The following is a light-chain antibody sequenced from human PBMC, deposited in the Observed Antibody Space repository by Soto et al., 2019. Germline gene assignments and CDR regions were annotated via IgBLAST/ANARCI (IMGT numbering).Light chain of an antibody. V-gene: IGKV1D-16*01. CDR3: QQYSTYPRP. Sequence: DIRLTQSPSSLSASVGDRVTITCRASQGVGTFLAWYQHKPGKAPKSLIKTASTMQSGVPSRFSGSGSGTDFTLTISSLQPEDFATYYCQQYSTYPRPFGQGTRVYLK. CDR1: QGVGTF. J-gene: IGKJ5*01. CDR2: TAS.